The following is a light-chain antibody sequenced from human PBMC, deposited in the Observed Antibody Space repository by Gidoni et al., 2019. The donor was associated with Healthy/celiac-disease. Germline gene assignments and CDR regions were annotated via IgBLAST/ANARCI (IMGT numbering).Light chain of an antibody. V-gene: IGLV2-14*01. CDR3: SSSTRSSTLV. CDR2: DVS. Sequence: QSALTQPAAVSGSTGQSITISCTGTSSDVGGYNYVSWYQQPPGKAPKLLIYDVSNRPSGVSTRFSGSKSGNTASLTISGLQAEDAADYSCSSSTRSSTLVFGGGTKLTVL. CDR1: SSDVGGYNY. J-gene: IGLJ2*01.